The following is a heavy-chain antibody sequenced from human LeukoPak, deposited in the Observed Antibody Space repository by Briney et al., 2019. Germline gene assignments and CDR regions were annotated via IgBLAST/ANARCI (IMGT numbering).Heavy chain of an antibody. CDR3: ARYGGSGWVIDN. CDR1: GGSISSGSYY. D-gene: IGHD6-19*01. J-gene: IGHJ4*02. V-gene: IGHV4-61*02. CDR2: IYTSGST. Sequence: SEALSLTCTVSGGSISSGSYYWSWIRQPAGKGLEWIGRIYTSGSTNYNPSLKSRVTISVDTSKNQFSLKLSSVTAADTAVYYCARYGGSGWVIDNWGQGTLVTVSS.